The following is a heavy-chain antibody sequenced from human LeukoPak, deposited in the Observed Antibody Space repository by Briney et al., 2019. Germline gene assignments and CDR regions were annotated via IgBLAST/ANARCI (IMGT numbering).Heavy chain of an antibody. V-gene: IGHV3-30*18. CDR2: ISYDGLNK. CDR1: GFTFSDYY. D-gene: IGHD5-12*01. Sequence: PGGSLRLSCAASGFTFSDYYMSWIRQAPGKGLEWVAVISYDGLNKNYADSVKGRFTISRDNSRNTLSLQMNSLRIEDTAIYYCAKGVRSGYDRLDYWGQGALVTVSS. CDR3: AKGVRSGYDRLDY. J-gene: IGHJ4*02.